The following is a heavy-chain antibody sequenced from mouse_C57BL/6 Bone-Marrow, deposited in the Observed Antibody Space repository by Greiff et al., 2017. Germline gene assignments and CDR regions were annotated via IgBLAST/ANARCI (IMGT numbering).Heavy chain of an antibody. D-gene: IGHD4-1*01. CDR2: INPNNGGT. Sequence: VQLQQSGPELVKPGASVKIPCKASGYTFTDYNMDWVKQSHGKSLEWIGDINPNNGGTFYNPKFKGKATLTVDQSSSHAYMERRSLTSEDTAVYYCSRVGRALYAMDYWGQGTSVTVSS. V-gene: IGHV1-18*01. CDR3: SRVGRALYAMDY. J-gene: IGHJ4*01. CDR1: GYTFTDYN.